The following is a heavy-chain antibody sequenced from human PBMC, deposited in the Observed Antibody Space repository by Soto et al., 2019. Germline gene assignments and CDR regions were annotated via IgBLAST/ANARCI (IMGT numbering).Heavy chain of an antibody. CDR2: INPNSGNT. CDR3: ARGDYYDSSGLDAFDI. D-gene: IGHD3-22*01. CDR1: GYIFTNYD. J-gene: IGHJ3*02. V-gene: IGHV1-8*01. Sequence: ASVKVSCKASGYIFTNYDINWVRQATGQGLEYLGWINPNSGNTGYVQKFKGRVTMTRNTSINTAYMELNSLRSEDTAVYYCARGDYYDSSGLDAFDIWGQGTMVTVSS.